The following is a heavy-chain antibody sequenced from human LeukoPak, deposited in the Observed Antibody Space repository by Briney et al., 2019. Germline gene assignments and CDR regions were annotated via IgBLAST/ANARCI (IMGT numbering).Heavy chain of an antibody. CDR3: ARDRYYGMDV. V-gene: IGHV3-48*04. Sequence: GGSLRLSCAASGFTFSSYTMNWVRQAPGKGLEWVSYISSSSSTIYYADSVKGRFTISRDNAKNSLYLQMNSLRAEDTAVYYCARDRYYGMDVWGQGTTVTVSS. CDR2: ISSSSSTI. J-gene: IGHJ6*02. CDR1: GFTFSSYT.